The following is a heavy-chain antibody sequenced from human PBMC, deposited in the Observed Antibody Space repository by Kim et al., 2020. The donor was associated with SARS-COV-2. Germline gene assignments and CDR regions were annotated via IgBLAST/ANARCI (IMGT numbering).Heavy chain of an antibody. CDR1: GGSISSYY. J-gene: IGHJ4*02. Sequence: SETLSLTCTVSGGSISSYYWSWIRQPPGKGLEWIGYIYYSGSTNYNPSLKSRVTISVDTSKNQFSLKLSSVTAADTAVYYCARHGGGYSREYYFDYWGQGTLVTVSS. D-gene: IGHD5-18*01. CDR3: ARHGGGYSREYYFDY. V-gene: IGHV4-59*08. CDR2: IYYSGST.